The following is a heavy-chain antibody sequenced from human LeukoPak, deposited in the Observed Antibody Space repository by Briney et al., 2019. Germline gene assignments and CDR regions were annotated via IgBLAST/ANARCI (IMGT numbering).Heavy chain of an antibody. CDR1: GGSFSGYY. V-gene: IGHV4-34*01. CDR2: INHSGST. CDR3: ARLRITMVRGAKGGLYYYYMDV. Sequence: SETLSLTCAVYGGSFSGYYWSWLRQPPGKGREGLGEINHSGSTNYNPSLKSRVTISVDTSKNQFSLKLSSVTAADTAVYYCARLRITMVRGAKGGLYYYYMDVWGKGTTVTISS. D-gene: IGHD3-10*01. J-gene: IGHJ6*03.